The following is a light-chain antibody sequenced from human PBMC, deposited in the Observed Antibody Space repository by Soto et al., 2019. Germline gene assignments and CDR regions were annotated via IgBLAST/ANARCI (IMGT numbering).Light chain of an antibody. CDR2: KAS. CDR1: QSISSW. CDR3: QQYNSYWT. V-gene: IGKV1-5*03. Sequence: DIQMTQSPSTLSASVGDRVTITCRASQSISSWLAWYQQKPGKAPKLLIYKASSLESGVPSRFSGSGAGTEFTLTISSLQPDEFATYACQQYNSYWTFGQGTKVEIK. J-gene: IGKJ1*01.